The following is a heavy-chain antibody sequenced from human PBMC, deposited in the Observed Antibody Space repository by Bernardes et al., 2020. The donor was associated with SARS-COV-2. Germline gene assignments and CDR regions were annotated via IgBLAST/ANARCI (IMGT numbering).Heavy chain of an antibody. Sequence: GGSLRLSCAASGFTFSSYGMHWVRQAPGKGLEWVAVIWYDGSNKYYADSVKGRFTISRDNSKNTLYLQMNSLRAEDTAVYYCAREGLVGATTGLDYWGQGTLVTVSS. CDR1: GFTFSSYG. D-gene: IGHD1-26*01. V-gene: IGHV3-33*01. CDR2: IWYDGSNK. J-gene: IGHJ4*02. CDR3: AREGLVGATTGLDY.